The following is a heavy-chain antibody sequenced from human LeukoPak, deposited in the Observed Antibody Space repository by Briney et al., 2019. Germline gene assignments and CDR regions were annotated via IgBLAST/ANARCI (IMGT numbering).Heavy chain of an antibody. D-gene: IGHD6-19*01. CDR3: ARQQAGSFDY. Sequence: GSLRLSCAASGFTFSTYSMNWVRQAPGKGLEWVSSISCGSSYIYYADSVKGRFTISRDNAKNSLYLQMNSLRAEDTAVYYCARQQAGSFDYWGQGTLVTVSS. CDR1: GFTFSTYS. V-gene: IGHV3-21*01. CDR2: ISCGSSYI. J-gene: IGHJ4*02.